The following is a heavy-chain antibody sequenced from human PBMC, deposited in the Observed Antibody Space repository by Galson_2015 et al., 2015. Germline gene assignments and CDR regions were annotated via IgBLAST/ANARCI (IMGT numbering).Heavy chain of an antibody. D-gene: IGHD3-22*01. Sequence: SVKVSCKASGGTFSSYAISWVRQAPGQGLEWMGRIIPILGIANYAQKVQGRVTITADKSTSTAYMEMSSLRSEDTAVYYCASRGPTYYYDSSGYYAGGGPYYYYYMDVWGKGTTVTVSS. CDR3: ASRGPTYYYDSSGYYAGGGPYYYYYMDV. CDR2: IIPILGIA. CDR1: GGTFSSYA. V-gene: IGHV1-69*04. J-gene: IGHJ6*03.